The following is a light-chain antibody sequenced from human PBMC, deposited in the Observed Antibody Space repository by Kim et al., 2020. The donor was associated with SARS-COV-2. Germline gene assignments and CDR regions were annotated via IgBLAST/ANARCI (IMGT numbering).Light chain of an antibody. V-gene: IGKV1-27*01. CDR2: AAS. J-gene: IGKJ1*01. CDR1: QDISNY. CDR3: QKCDSAPWT. Sequence: ASVGDRVPLTCRASQDISNYLAWFQLKPGKAPKLLIYAASALQPGVPSRFSGSGSGTDFTLTVTSLQPEDVATYYCQKCDSAPWTFGQGTKVEIK.